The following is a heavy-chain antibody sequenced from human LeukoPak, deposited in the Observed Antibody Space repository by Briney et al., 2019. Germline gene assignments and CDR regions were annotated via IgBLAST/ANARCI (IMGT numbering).Heavy chain of an antibody. V-gene: IGHV4-34*01. CDR3: AREYYDILTGYSEKSDYFDY. D-gene: IGHD3-9*01. Sequence: NXSGRTNYNPSLKSRVTISVDTSKNQFSLKLSSVTAADTAVYYCAREYYDILTGYSEKSDYFDYWGQGTLVTVSS. CDR2: NXSGRT. J-gene: IGHJ4*02.